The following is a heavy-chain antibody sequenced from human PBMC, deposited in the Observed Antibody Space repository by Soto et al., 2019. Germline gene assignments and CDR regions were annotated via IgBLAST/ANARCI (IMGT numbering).Heavy chain of an antibody. CDR3: AKDHSPRWELPDYYYYGMDV. J-gene: IGHJ6*02. D-gene: IGHD1-26*01. V-gene: IGHV3-43*02. Sequence: GGSLSLSCEASGFPFSQNWVHWVRQVPGKGLVWVSIISDDGSTSYADSVKGRFTISRDNSKNSLYLQMNSLRTEDTALYYCAKDHSPRWELPDYYYYGMDVWGQGTTVTVSS. CDR2: ISDDGST. CDR1: GFPFSQNW.